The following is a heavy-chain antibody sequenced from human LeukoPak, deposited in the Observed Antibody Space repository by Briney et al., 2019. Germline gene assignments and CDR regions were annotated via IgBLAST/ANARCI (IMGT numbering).Heavy chain of an antibody. CDR1: GGSISSYY. CDR3: ARIRLTYDYYYYGMDV. J-gene: IGHJ6*02. V-gene: IGHV4-59*01. D-gene: IGHD5-12*01. Sequence: SETLSLTCTVSGGSISSYYWSWIRQPPGKGLEWIGYIYYSGSTNYNPSLKSRVTISVDTSKNQFSLKLSSVTAADTAVYYCARIRLTYDYYYYGMDVWGQGTTVTVSS. CDR2: IYYSGST.